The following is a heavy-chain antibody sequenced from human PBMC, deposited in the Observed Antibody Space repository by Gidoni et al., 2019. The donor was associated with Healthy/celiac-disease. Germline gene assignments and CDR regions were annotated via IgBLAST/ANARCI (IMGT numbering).Heavy chain of an antibody. V-gene: IGHV1-3*01. CDR1: GYTFTRYA. D-gene: IGHD1-26*01. J-gene: IGHJ4*02. CDR2: INAGNGNT. Sequence: QVQLVQSGAEVKKPGASVKVSCKASGYTFTRYAMHWVRQAPGQRLEWMGWINAGNGNTKYSQKFQGRVTITRDTSASTAYMELSSLRSEDTAVYYCARVGKGRSTTGYFDYWGQGTLVTVSS. CDR3: ARVGKGRSTTGYFDY.